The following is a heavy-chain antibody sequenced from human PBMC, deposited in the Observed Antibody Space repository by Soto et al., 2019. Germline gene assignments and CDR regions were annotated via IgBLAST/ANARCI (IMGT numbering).Heavy chain of an antibody. Sequence: QVPLVESGGGVVQPGRSLRLSCAASGFTFSSYAMHWVRQAPGKGLEGVAVIAYDGRNKYYADSVKGRFTISRDNSKNTLYLQMNSLRIEDTAVYYCARELERVFDYWGQGTLVTVSS. V-gene: IGHV3-30*04. D-gene: IGHD1-1*01. CDR3: ARELERVFDY. J-gene: IGHJ4*02. CDR2: IAYDGRNK. CDR1: GFTFSSYA.